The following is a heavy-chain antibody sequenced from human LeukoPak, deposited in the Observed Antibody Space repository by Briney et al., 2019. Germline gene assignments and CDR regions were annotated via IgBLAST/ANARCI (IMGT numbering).Heavy chain of an antibody. CDR3: ARDSSGLDY. V-gene: IGHV4-38-2*02. J-gene: IGHJ4*02. CDR1: GYSISSGYY. CDR2: IYHSGST. D-gene: IGHD6-19*01. Sequence: SETLSLTCTVSGYSISSGYYWGWIRPPPGKGLEWIGSIYHSGSTYYSPSLKRRATISLDTYKNQFSLKLSSVTAAGTAVYYRARDSSGLDYWGQGTLVTVSS.